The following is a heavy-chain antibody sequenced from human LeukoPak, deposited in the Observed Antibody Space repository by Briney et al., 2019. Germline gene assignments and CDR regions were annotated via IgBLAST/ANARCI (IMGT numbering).Heavy chain of an antibody. CDR1: GFTFSIYA. Sequence: PGGSLRLSRAASGFTFSIYAMSWVRQAPGKGLEWVSGISWNGATFYYADSVKGRFTISRDNTKNSLYLQMNSLRAEDTALYYCAKRSAAGTVGYFDYWGQGSLVTVSS. CDR3: AKRSAAGTVGYFDY. CDR2: ISWNGATF. J-gene: IGHJ4*02. V-gene: IGHV3-9*01. D-gene: IGHD6-13*01.